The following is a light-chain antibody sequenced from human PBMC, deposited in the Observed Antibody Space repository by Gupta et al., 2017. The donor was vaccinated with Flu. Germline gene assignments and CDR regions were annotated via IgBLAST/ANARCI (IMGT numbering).Light chain of an antibody. CDR3: QQYYSTPLT. Sequence: APSNSASLPSGFCKPTNKNYLAWYQQKPGQPPRLLISCASTRASGVPYRFSGSGSGTDFTLTISGLQAEDFAVYYCQQYYSTPLTFGGGTKVEIK. J-gene: IGKJ4*01. CDR2: CAS. CDR1: PSGFCKPTNKNY. V-gene: IGKV4-1*01.